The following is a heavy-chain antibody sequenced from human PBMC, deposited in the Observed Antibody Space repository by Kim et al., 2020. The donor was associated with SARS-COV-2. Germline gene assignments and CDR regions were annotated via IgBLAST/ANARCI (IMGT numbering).Heavy chain of an antibody. J-gene: IGHJ4*02. V-gene: IGHV1-24*01. CDR2: FDPEDGET. D-gene: IGHD3-10*01. CDR1: GYTLTELS. CDR3: ATVGGGMVRGVESDY. Sequence: ASVKVSCKVSGYTLTELSMHWVRQAPGKGLEWMGGFDPEDGETIYAQKFQGRVTMTEDTSTDTAYMELSSLRSEDTAVYYCATVGGGMVRGVESDYWGQGTLVTVSS.